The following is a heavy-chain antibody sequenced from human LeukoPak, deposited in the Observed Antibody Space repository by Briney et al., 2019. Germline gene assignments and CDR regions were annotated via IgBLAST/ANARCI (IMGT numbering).Heavy chain of an antibody. J-gene: IGHJ4*02. D-gene: IGHD7-27*01. CDR1: GGSFSGYY. CDR2: INHSGST. Sequence: PSETLSLTCAVYGGSFSGYYWSWIRQPPGKGLEWIGEINHSGSTNYNPSLKSRVTISVDTSKNQFSLKLSSVTAADTAVYYCARGFGQLPTGGYWGQGTLVTVSS. CDR3: ARGFGQLPTGGY. V-gene: IGHV4-34*01.